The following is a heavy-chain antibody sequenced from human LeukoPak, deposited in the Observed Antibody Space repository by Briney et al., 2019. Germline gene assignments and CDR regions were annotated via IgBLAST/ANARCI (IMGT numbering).Heavy chain of an antibody. Sequence: SETLPLTCTVSGGSISSYYWSWIRQPPGKGLEWIGYIYYSGSTNYNPSLKSRVTISVDTSKNQFSLKLSSVTAADTAVYYCARSWYYDFWSGYQNDAFDIWGQGTMVTVSS. D-gene: IGHD3-3*01. V-gene: IGHV4-59*01. CDR3: ARSWYYDFWSGYQNDAFDI. CDR1: GGSISSYY. J-gene: IGHJ3*02. CDR2: IYYSGST.